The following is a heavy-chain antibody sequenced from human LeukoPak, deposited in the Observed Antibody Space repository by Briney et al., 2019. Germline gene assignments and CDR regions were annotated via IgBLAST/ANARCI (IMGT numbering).Heavy chain of an antibody. CDR1: GFTFSDYY. CDR2: ISGSGSTT. Sequence: PGRSLRLSCAASGFTFSDYYMSWIRQALGKGLEWLPYISGSGSTTYYADSVRGRFTISRDNSQSSLYLQMNSLRTEDTAVYYCAKRRDYFDHWGQGALVTVSS. J-gene: IGHJ4*02. CDR3: AKRRDYFDH. V-gene: IGHV3-11*01.